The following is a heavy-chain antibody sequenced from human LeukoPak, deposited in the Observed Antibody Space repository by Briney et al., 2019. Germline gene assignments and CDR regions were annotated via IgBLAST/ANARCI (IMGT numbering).Heavy chain of an antibody. CDR3: TRDFSGEQQLVLSPIDY. CDR1: EFTFGDFA. Sequence: GGSLRLSCTASEFTFGDFAISWVRQAPGKGLEWLGFIRSKDNDGTTDYAASVKGRFIISRDDSKSVAYLEMNDLKTEDTAVYYCTRDFSGEQQLVLSPIDYWGQGTLVTVSS. J-gene: IGHJ4*02. V-gene: IGHV3-49*04. D-gene: IGHD6-13*01. CDR2: IRSKDNDGTT.